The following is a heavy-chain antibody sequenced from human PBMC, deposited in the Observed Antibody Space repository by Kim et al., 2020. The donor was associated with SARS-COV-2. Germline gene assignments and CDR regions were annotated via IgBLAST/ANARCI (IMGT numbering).Heavy chain of an antibody. J-gene: IGHJ6*02. CDR1: GYTFTSYG. CDR2: ISAYNGNT. CDR3: ARDLTMVVPAAMLPYYYYGMDV. D-gene: IGHD2-2*01. Sequence: ASVKVSCKASGYTFTSYGISWVRQAPGQGLEWMGWISAYNGNTNYAQKLQGRVTMTTDTSTSTAYMELRSLRSDDTAVYYCARDLTMVVPAAMLPYYYYGMDVWGQGTTVTVSS. V-gene: IGHV1-18*01.